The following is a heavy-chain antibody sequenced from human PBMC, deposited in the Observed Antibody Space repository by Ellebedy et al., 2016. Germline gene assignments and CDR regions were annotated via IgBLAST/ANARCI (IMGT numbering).Heavy chain of an antibody. CDR1: GFTFSRDA. CDR3: AKRPFTNIYYFDS. D-gene: IGHD2-8*01. V-gene: IGHV3-23*01. J-gene: IGHJ4*02. CDR2: FSGSGTEG. Sequence: GGSLRLSCVGSGFTFSRDAMNRVRQSPGKGLEWVSAFSGSGTEGFYADSVKGRFTISRDNSKNTLFLQMNSLRVEDTAVYFCAKRPFTNIYYFDSWGQGTLVTVSS.